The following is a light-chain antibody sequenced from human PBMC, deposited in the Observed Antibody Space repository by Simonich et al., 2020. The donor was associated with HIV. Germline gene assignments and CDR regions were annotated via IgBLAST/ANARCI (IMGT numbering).Light chain of an antibody. Sequence: MTQSPATLSVYPGERATLTCRAHQSINNWLAWYQQNPGKAPTLLISKASSLDSGVPSRSSGSGSGTEFTLTISSLQPDDFATYYCQQYNSYSTFGQGTKLEIK. CDR3: QQYNSYST. V-gene: IGKV1-5*03. CDR2: KAS. CDR1: QSINNW. J-gene: IGKJ2*01.